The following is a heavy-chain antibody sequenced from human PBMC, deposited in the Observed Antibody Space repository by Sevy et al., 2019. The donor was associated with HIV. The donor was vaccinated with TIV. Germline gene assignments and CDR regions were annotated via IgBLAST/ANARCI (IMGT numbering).Heavy chain of an antibody. CDR3: ARRVSDY. V-gene: IGHV3-30-3*01. Sequence: GGSLRLSCAASGFTFSSYAMHWVRQAPGKGREGVAVISYDGSNKTYADSVKGRFTISRDNSKNTLYLQMNSLRAEDTAVYYCARRVSDYWGQGTLVTVSS. J-gene: IGHJ4*02. CDR2: ISYDGSNK. CDR1: GFTFSSYA.